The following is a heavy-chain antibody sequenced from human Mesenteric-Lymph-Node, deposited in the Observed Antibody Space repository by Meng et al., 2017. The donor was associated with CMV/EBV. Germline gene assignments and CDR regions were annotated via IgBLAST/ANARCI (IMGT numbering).Heavy chain of an antibody. CDR2: VTGGGTT. D-gene: IGHD3-22*01. CDR1: GFPFNKAS. V-gene: IGHV3-15*01. Sequence: GGSLRLSCTASGFPFNKASMSWVRQAPGKGLEWVGRVTGGGTTDYAAPVKDTFTISRDDSRDTLYLQMDSLKTEDTAVYYCTRIDSSGFDYWGQGTLVTVSS. CDR3: TRIDSSGFDY. J-gene: IGHJ4*02.